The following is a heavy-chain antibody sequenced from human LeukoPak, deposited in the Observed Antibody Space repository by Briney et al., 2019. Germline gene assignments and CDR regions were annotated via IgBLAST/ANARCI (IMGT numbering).Heavy chain of an antibody. V-gene: IGHV5-51*01. J-gene: IGHJ6*02. D-gene: IGHD2-2*01. CDR2: IYPGDSDT. CDR3: ASRANYCSSTSCYYYGMDV. Sequence: GESRKISCKGSGYIFTSYWIGWVRQMPGKGLEWMGIIYPGDSDTRYSPSFQGQVTISADKSISTAYLQWSSLKASDTAMYYCASRANYCSSTSCYYYGMDVWGQGTTVTVSS. CDR1: GYIFTSYW.